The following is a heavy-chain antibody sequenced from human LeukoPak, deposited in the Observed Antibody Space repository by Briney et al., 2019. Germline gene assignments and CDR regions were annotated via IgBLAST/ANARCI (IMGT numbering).Heavy chain of an antibody. CDR3: ANASSNYFYYFEY. CDR2: ISYDATNK. V-gene: IGHV3-30*18. J-gene: IGHJ4*02. Sequence: GGSLRLSCAASGFTFSSSDMHWVRQAPGKGLEWVAVISYDATNKYYADSVKGRFTLSRDNSKNTLYLQTNTLRDEDTAVYYCANASSNYFYYFEYWGQGTLVTVSS. D-gene: IGHD2/OR15-2a*01. CDR1: GFTFSSSD.